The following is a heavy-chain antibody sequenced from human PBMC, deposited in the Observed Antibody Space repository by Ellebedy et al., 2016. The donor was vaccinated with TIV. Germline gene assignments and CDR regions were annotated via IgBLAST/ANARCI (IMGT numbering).Heavy chain of an antibody. CDR1: GFTFSTYS. CDR2: ISTNGVTA. D-gene: IGHD2-2*01. CDR3: VREGVPRGFDI. V-gene: IGHV3-64*05. J-gene: IGHJ3*02. Sequence: PGGSLRLSCSASGFTFSTYSIHWVRQAPGEGLECVSTISTNGVTAYYADSVRARFIISRDNSRNSVYVQMSSLRAEDTAFYYCVREGVPRGFDIWGQGTMVTVSS.